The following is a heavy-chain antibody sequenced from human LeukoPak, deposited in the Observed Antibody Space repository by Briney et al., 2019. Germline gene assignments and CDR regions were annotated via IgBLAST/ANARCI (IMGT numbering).Heavy chain of an antibody. CDR3: AKDRVAAAVPYFDY. J-gene: IGHJ4*02. V-gene: IGHV3-23*01. CDR2: ISGSGGST. D-gene: IGHD6-13*01. Sequence: GGSLRLSCAASGFTFSSYAMSWVRQAPGKGLAWVSAISGSGGSTYYADSVKGRFTISRDNSKNTLYLQMNSLRVEDTAVYYCAKDRVAAAVPYFDYWGQGTLVTVSS. CDR1: GFTFSSYA.